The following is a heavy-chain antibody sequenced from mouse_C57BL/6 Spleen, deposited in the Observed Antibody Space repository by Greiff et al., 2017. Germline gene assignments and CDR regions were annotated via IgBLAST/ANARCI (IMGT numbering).Heavy chain of an antibody. J-gene: IGHJ2*01. CDR3: ARSSTVVATDY. CDR2: IYPSDSET. V-gene: IGHV1-61*01. CDR1: GYTFTSYW. D-gene: IGHD1-1*01. Sequence: QVQLQQPGAELVRPASSVKLSCKASGYTFTSYWMDWVKQRPGQGLEWIGNIYPSDSETHYNQKFKDKATLTVDKSSSTAYMQLSSLTSEDSAVYYCARSSTVVATDYWGQGTTLTVSS.